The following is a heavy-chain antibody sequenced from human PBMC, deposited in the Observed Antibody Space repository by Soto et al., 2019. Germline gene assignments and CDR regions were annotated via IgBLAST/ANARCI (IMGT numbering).Heavy chain of an antibody. D-gene: IGHD2-15*01. V-gene: IGHV5-51*01. J-gene: IGHJ6*02. CDR3: GRLLVVVVAELLYYYYGMDV. CDR1: GYSFTSYW. Sequence: PGESLKISCKGSGYSFTSYWIGWVRQMPGKGLEWMGIIYPGDSDTRYSPSFQGQVTISADKSISTAYLQWSSLKASDTAMYYCGRLLVVVVAELLYYYYGMDVWGQGTTVTVSS. CDR2: IYPGDSDT.